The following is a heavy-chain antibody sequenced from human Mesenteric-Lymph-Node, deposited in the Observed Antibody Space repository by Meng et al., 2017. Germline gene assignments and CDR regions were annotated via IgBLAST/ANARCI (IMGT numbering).Heavy chain of an antibody. D-gene: IGHD3-10*01. J-gene: IGHJ5*02. CDR2: INHSGST. V-gene: IGHV4-39*07. Sequence: GSLRLSCTVSGGSISSGTYYWSWIRQPPGKGLEWIGEINHSGSTNYNPSLKSRVTISVDTSKNQFSLKLSSVTAADTAVYYCARGKHYYGSGNIAHWFDPWGQGTLVTVSS. CDR1: GGSISSGTYY. CDR3: ARGKHYYGSGNIAHWFDP.